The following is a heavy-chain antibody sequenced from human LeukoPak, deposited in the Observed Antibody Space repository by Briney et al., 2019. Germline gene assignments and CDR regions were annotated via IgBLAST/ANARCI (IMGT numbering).Heavy chain of an antibody. D-gene: IGHD6-19*01. CDR2: ISAYNGNT. CDR3: ARDVMRKYSSGWYSNYYYYYMDV. CDR1: GYTSTSYG. V-gene: IGHV1-18*01. Sequence: ASVKVSCKASGYTSTSYGISWVRQAPGQGLEWMGWISAYNGNTNYAQKLQGRVTMTTDTSTSTAYMELRSLRSDDTAVYYCARDVMRKYSSGWYSNYYYYYMDVWGKGTTVTISS. J-gene: IGHJ6*03.